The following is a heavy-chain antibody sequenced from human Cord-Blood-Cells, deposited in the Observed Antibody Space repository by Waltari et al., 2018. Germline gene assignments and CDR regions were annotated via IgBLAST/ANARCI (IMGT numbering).Heavy chain of an antibody. CDR2: ITPIVGTA. D-gene: IGHD2-21*02. V-gene: IGHV1-69*01. CDR1: GGTFSSSA. CDR3: AREGREVVTNDAFDI. Sequence: QVQLVQSGAEVKKPVSSVKVSCKSSGGTFSSSAIIWVRQAPGQGLEWMVGITPIVGTANDSQKFHGGVTITPEESTSTAYMEMSSLRSEDTGVYYCAREGREVVTNDAFDIWGQGTMVTVAS. J-gene: IGHJ3*02.